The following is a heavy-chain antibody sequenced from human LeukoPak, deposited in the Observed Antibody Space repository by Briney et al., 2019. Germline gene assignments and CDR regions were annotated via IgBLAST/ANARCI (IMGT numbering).Heavy chain of an antibody. D-gene: IGHD3-10*01. CDR3: ARDSGRSGSDDY. Sequence: GGSLRLSCAASGFTFSSYNMNWVRQAPGKGLEWVAYITSSSGTIYYADSLKGRVTISRDNAKNSLFLQMNSLRDDDTAIYYCARDSGRSGSDDYWGQGTLVTVSS. V-gene: IGHV3-48*02. J-gene: IGHJ4*02. CDR2: ITSSSGTI. CDR1: GFTFSSYN.